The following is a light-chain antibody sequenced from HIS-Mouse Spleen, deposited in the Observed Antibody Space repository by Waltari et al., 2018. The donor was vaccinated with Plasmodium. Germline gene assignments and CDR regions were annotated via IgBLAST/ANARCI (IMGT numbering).Light chain of an antibody. J-gene: IGLJ2*01. Sequence: SYELTQPPSVSVSPGQTASITCSGDKLGDKYACWYQQKPGQSPVLVIYQDSKRPSGMPERIASSNSGNTATLTVSRTQAMDEADYYCQAWDSSTVVFGGGTKLTVL. CDR3: QAWDSSTVV. CDR2: QDS. CDR1: KLGDKY. V-gene: IGLV3-1*01.